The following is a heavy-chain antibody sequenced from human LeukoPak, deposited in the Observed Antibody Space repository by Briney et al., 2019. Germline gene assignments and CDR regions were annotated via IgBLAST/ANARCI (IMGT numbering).Heavy chain of an antibody. J-gene: IGHJ4*02. CDR1: GFTVSSNY. D-gene: IGHD5-18*01. V-gene: IGHV3-53*01. Sequence: GGSLRLSCAASGFTVSSNYMSWVRQAPGKGLEWVSVIYSGGSTYYADSVKGRLTISRDNSKNTLYLQMNSLRAEDTAVYYCATIQLPYYFDYWGQGTLVTVSS. CDR2: IYSGGST. CDR3: ATIQLPYYFDY.